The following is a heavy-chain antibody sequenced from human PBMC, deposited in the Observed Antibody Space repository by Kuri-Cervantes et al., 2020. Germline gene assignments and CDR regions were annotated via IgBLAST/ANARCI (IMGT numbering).Heavy chain of an antibody. J-gene: IGHJ4*02. Sequence: GGSLRLSCTVSGGSISSSSYYWGWIRQPPGKGLEWVSYISSSSSTIYYADSVKGRFTISRDNAKNSLYLQMNSLRAEDTAVYYCAVPFGHTGNFGYWGQGTLVTVSS. CDR2: ISSSSSTI. D-gene: IGHD3-16*01. CDR3: AVPFGHTGNFGY. V-gene: IGHV3-48*01. CDR1: GGSISSSS.